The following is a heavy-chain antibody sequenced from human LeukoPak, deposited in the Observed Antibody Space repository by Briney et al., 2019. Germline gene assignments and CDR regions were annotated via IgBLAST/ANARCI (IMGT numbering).Heavy chain of an antibody. Sequence: GGSLRLSCAASGFPFNNYWMHWVRQSPGKGLICVARIGHDGSGAGYADSVRGRFTISRDNAKSTLYLQMNSLRAEDTAVYYCARYQQTGYESDYWGQGTLVTVSS. CDR2: IGHDGSGA. CDR3: ARYQQTGYESDY. D-gene: IGHD5-12*01. V-gene: IGHV3-74*01. J-gene: IGHJ4*02. CDR1: GFPFNNYW.